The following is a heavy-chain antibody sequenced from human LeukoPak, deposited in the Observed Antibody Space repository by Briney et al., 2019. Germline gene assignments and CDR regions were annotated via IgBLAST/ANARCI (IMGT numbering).Heavy chain of an antibody. D-gene: IGHD3-22*01. CDR3: ARVRGYYDSSGYSYFDY. Sequence: ASVTVSCKASGYTFTSYYMHWVRQAPGQGLEWMGIINPSGGSTSYAQKFQGRVAMTRDTSTSTVYMELSSLRSEDTAVYYCARVRGYYDSSGYSYFDYWGQGTLVTVSS. J-gene: IGHJ4*02. V-gene: IGHV1-46*01. CDR1: GYTFTSYY. CDR2: INPSGGST.